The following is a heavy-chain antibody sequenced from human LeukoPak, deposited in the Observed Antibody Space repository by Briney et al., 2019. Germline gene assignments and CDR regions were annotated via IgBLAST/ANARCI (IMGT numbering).Heavy chain of an antibody. Sequence: PAETLSLTCTVSGGSISSGSYYWGWIRQPPGKGLEWIGYIHYSGTTNYNPSLKGRLTMSMDTSKNHFSLNLSSVTAADTAVYYCARGGDRRLDNWFDTWGQGTLVTVSS. CDR1: GGSISSGSYY. CDR2: IHYSGTT. J-gene: IGHJ5*02. V-gene: IGHV4-61*03. CDR3: ARGGDRRLDNWFDT. D-gene: IGHD6-6*01.